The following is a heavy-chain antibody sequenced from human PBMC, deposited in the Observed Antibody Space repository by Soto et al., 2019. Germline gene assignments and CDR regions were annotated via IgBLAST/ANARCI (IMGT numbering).Heavy chain of an antibody. CDR3: ARAGIAAAVNWFDP. CDR2: IIPIFGTA. CDR1: GGTFSSYA. V-gene: IGHV1-69*01. J-gene: IGHJ5*02. Sequence: QVQLVQSGAEVKKPGSSVKVSCKAPGGTFSSYAISWVRQAPGQGLEWMGGIIPIFGTATYAQKFQGRVTITADESTSTAYMELSSLRSEDTVVYYCARAGIAAAVNWFDPWGQGTLVTVSS. D-gene: IGHD6-13*01.